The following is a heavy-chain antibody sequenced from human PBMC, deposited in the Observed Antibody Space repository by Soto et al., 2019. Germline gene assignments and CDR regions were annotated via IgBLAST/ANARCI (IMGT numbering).Heavy chain of an antibody. CDR2: IGGSGGDT. V-gene: IGHV3-23*01. CDR3: AKDAPGSGWLSDY. CDR1: GFTFSIYA. Sequence: PGGSLRLSCAASGFTFSIYAMSWVRQAPGKGLEWVSTIGGSGGDTTYADFVRGRFTVSRDNSRNTLYLQMNSLRAEDTAIYYCAKDAPGSGWLSDYWGRGTLVTVSS. J-gene: IGHJ4*02. D-gene: IGHD3-22*01.